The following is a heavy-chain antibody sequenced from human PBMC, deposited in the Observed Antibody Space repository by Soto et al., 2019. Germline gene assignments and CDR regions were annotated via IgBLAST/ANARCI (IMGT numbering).Heavy chain of an antibody. V-gene: IGHV5-51*01. CDR2: IYPGDSDT. CDR3: ARRVATSATYYFDY. CDR1: YW. J-gene: IGHJ4*02. Sequence: YWSCMRQPAGKGLEWMGIIYPGDSDTRYSPSFQGQVTISADKSISTAYLQWSSLKASDTAMYYCARRVATSATYYFDYWGQGTLVTVSS. D-gene: IGHD5-12*01.